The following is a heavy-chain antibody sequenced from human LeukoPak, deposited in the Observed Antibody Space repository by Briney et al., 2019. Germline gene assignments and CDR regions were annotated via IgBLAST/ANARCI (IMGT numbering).Heavy chain of an antibody. J-gene: IGHJ4*02. V-gene: IGHV3-30*03. CDR1: GFTFSSYG. CDR2: ISYDGSNK. Sequence: GGSLRLSCAASGFTFSSYGMHWVRQAPGKGLEWVAVISYDGSNKYYADSVKGRFTISRDNSKNTLYLQMNSLKTEDTAVYYCTTEAVTTIDYWGQGTLVTVSS. D-gene: IGHD4-17*01. CDR3: TTEAVTTIDY.